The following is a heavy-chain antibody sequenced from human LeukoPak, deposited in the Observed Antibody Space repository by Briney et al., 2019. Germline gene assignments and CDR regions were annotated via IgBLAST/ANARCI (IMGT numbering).Heavy chain of an antibody. Sequence: GASVKVSCKASGYTFTSYGINWVRQATGQGLEWMGWMNPNSGNTGYAQKFQGRVTMTRNTSISTAYMELSSLRSEDTAVYYCARVGYDFWSGQHYYYYMDVWGKGTTVTVSS. J-gene: IGHJ6*03. CDR3: ARVGYDFWSGQHYYYYMDV. CDR1: GYTFTSYG. CDR2: MNPNSGNT. D-gene: IGHD3-3*01. V-gene: IGHV1-8*02.